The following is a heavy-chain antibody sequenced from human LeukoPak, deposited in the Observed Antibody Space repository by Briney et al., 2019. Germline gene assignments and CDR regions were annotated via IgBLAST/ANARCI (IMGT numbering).Heavy chain of an antibody. CDR2: IYYSGST. J-gene: IGHJ4*02. V-gene: IGHV4-39*07. Sequence: SETLSLTCTVSGGSISSSSYYWGWIRQPPGKGLEWIGSIYYSGSTYYNPSLKSRVTISVDTSKNQFSLKLGSVTAADTAVYYCARIPRSMWSSGWLDFGGQGTLVTVSS. CDR3: ARIPRSMWSSGWLDF. D-gene: IGHD6-19*01. CDR1: GGSISSSSYY.